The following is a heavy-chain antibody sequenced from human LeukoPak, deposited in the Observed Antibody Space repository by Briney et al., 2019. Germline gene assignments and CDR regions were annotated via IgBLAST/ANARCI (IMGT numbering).Heavy chain of an antibody. CDR1: GFTFATYT. CDR2: IGATQTYI. CDR3: ARDLKVPGPADFDY. D-gene: IGHD6-19*01. Sequence: PGGSLRLACTGAGFTFATYTFNWVRQAPGKGLEWVASIGATQTYIYYADSVKGRFTVSRDNAEKSVYLQMNNLRAEDTGVYCARDLKVPGPADFDYWGQGTLVTVSS. J-gene: IGHJ4*02. V-gene: IGHV3-21*01.